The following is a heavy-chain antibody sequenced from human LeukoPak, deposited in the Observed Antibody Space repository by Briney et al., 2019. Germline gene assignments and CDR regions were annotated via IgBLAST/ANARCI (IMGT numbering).Heavy chain of an antibody. D-gene: IGHD4-23*01. CDR3: INLPVYGGKYYFHC. Sequence: GGSLRLSCTASGFTVGDYAMSWVRQAPGKGLEWVGFISSKGYDETTEYAACVKGRFTISRDDSKSIAYLQMSSLKTEDTGVYFCINLPVYGGKYYFHCWGQGTLVTVSS. J-gene: IGHJ4*02. V-gene: IGHV3-49*04. CDR1: GFTVGDYA. CDR2: ISSKGYDETT.